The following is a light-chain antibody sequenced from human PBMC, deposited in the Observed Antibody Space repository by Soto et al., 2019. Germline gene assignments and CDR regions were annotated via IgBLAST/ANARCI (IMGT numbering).Light chain of an antibody. Sequence: DIVMTQSPLSLPVTPGEPASISCRSSQSLLHSNGYNYLDWYLQKPGQSPQLLIYLGSNRASGVSDRFSGSGSGTDFTLKISSVEAEDVGVYYCMQALQTPRTFGQGTKVEI. CDR1: QSLLHSNGYNY. CDR2: LGS. CDR3: MQALQTPRT. V-gene: IGKV2-28*01. J-gene: IGKJ1*01.